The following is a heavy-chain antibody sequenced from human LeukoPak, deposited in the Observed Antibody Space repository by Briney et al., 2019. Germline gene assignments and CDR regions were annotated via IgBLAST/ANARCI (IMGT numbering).Heavy chain of an antibody. J-gene: IGHJ4*02. CDR2: ISGSGGST. CDR3: AKDDSGYSSGWYYFDY. V-gene: IGHV3-23*01. D-gene: IGHD6-19*01. Sequence: GGSLRLSCAASGFTFSSYAVSWVRQAPGKGLEWVSAISGSGGSTYYADSVKGRFTISRDNSKNTLYLQMNSLRAEDTAVYYCAKDDSGYSSGWYYFDYWGQGTLVTVSS. CDR1: GFTFSSYA.